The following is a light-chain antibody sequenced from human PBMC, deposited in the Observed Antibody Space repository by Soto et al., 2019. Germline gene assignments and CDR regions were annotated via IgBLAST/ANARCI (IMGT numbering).Light chain of an antibody. CDR1: QGISNF. Sequence: DIQMTLSPSSLSASVGDRVTITCRASQGISNFLNWYQQKPGKAPKVLIYAAFSLQSGVPSRFSGSGSGTDFTLTISSLQTEDSATYYWQQSYSIPRTYVGGTKVEIK. J-gene: IGKJ4*01. V-gene: IGKV1-39*01. CDR3: QQSYSIPRT. CDR2: AAF.